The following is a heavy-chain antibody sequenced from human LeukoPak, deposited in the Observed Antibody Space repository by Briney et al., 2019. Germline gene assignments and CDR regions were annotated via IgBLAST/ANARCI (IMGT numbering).Heavy chain of an antibody. CDR1: GGSISSGGYY. Sequence: SETLSLTCTVSGGSISSGGYYWSWIRQHPGKGLEWIGYIYYSGSTYYNPSLKSRVTISVDTSKNQFSLKLSSVTAADTAVYYCARGGDYYDSSGYYYFDYWGQGTLVTVSS. CDR3: ARGGDYYDSSGYYYFDY. CDR2: IYYSGST. J-gene: IGHJ4*02. D-gene: IGHD3-22*01. V-gene: IGHV4-31*03.